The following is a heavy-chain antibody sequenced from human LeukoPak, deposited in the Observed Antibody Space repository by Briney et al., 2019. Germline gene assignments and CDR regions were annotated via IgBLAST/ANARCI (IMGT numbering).Heavy chain of an antibody. J-gene: IGHJ4*02. CDR3: ARDYIQLWWLGGFDY. CDR2: ISYDGSNK. Sequence: TGGSLRLSCAASGFTFSSYGMHWVRQAPGKGLEWVAVISYDGSNKYYADSVKGRFTISRDNSKNTLYLQMNSLRAEDTAVYYCARDYIQLWWLGGFDYWGQGTLVTVSS. D-gene: IGHD2-21*01. V-gene: IGHV3-30*03. CDR1: GFTFSSYG.